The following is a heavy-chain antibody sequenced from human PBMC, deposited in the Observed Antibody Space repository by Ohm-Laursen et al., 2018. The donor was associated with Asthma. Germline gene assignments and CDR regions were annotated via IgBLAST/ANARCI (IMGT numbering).Heavy chain of an antibody. CDR3: ARDVMEWYLPAFDF. CDR2: INQDGSQK. V-gene: IGHV3-7*01. D-gene: IGHD3-3*01. CDR1: GFTFNTYW. J-gene: IGHJ4*02. Sequence: SLRLSCSASGFTFNTYWMSWVRQAPGKGLEWVANINQDGSQKYYADSVKGRFTISRDNSKNTLYLQMNSLRPDDTAVYYCARDVMEWYLPAFDFWGQGTLVTVSS.